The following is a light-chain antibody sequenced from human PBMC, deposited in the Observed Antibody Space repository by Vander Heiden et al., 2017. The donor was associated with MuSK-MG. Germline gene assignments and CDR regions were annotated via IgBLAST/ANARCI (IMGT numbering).Light chain of an antibody. CDR1: QSISSY. Sequence: DIQMTQSPSSLSASVGDRVTITCRASQSISSYLNWYQQKPGKAPKLLIYAASSLQSGVPSRFSGSGSGTDFTLTISRLQPEDFATYYCQQCDSTPKAFGPGTKVDIK. CDR2: AAS. CDR3: QQCDSTPKA. J-gene: IGKJ3*01. V-gene: IGKV1-39*01.